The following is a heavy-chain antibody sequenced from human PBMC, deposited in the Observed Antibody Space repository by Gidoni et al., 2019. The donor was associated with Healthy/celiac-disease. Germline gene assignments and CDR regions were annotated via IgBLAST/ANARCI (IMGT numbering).Heavy chain of an antibody. Sequence: QVQLVQSGAEVQKPGASVKVSCKASGYTFTSYGISWVRQAPGQGLEWMGWISAYNGNTNYAQKLQGRVTMTTDTSTSTAYMELRGLRSDDTAVYYCARDGEPRPYYYYYYGMDVWGQGTTVTVSS. CDR2: ISAYNGNT. CDR1: GYTFTSYG. J-gene: IGHJ6*02. CDR3: ARDGEPRPYYYYYYGMDV. V-gene: IGHV1-18*01. D-gene: IGHD1-26*01.